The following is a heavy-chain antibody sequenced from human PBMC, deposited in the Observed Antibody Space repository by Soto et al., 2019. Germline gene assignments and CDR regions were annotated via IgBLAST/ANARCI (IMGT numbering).Heavy chain of an antibody. Sequence: EVQLVESGGGLVQPGGSLRLSCAASGFTVSSNYMSWVRQAPGKGLEWVSVIYSGGSTYYADSVKGRFTISRHNSKNTLYRQMHSLRAEDTAVYYCAIEVGGGWFDPWGQGTLVSVAS. CDR2: IYSGGST. D-gene: IGHD2-15*01. V-gene: IGHV3-53*04. CDR1: GFTVSSNY. J-gene: IGHJ5*02. CDR3: AIEVGGGWFDP.